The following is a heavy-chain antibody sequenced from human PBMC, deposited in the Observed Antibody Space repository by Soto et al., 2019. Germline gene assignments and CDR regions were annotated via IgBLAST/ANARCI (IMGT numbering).Heavy chain of an antibody. V-gene: IGHV3-23*01. CDR1: GFTLSSYA. CDR2: ISGSGGST. Sequence: QPGGSLRLSCAASGFTLSSYAMSWVRQAPGKGLEWVSAISGSGGSTYYADSVKGRFTISRDNSKNTLYLQMNSLRAEDTAVYYCAIGRYSYGQYYYYGMDVWGQGTTVTVSS. D-gene: IGHD5-18*01. CDR3: AIGRYSYGQYYYYGMDV. J-gene: IGHJ6*02.